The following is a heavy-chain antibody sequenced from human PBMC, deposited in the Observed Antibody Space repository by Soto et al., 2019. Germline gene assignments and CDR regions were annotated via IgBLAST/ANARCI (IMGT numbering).Heavy chain of an antibody. CDR1: GVSITSYY. CDR2: IYSSGST. D-gene: IGHD1-20*01. CDR3: ACLYNWNGWSDY. V-gene: IGHV4-4*07. Sequence: QVQLQESGPGLVKPSETQSLTCTVSGVSITSYYWSWIRQPAGKGLEWIGRIYSSGSTNYNPSLTSLVTMAIDTSKNQCSLKRSSVTAADTAVYYCACLYNWNGWSDYWGQGALVTVAS. J-gene: IGHJ4*02.